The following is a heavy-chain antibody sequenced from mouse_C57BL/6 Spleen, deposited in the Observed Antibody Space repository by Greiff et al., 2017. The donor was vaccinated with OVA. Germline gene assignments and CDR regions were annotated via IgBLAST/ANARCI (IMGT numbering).Heavy chain of an antibody. CDR2: ISDGGSYT. CDR1: GFTFSSYA. J-gene: IGHJ2*01. D-gene: IGHD1-1*01. CDR3: ARDKGTTVALDY. Sequence: EVKLMESGGGLVKPGGSLKLSCAASGFTFSSYAMSWVRQTPEKRLEWVATISDGGSYTYYPDNVKGRFTISRDNAKNNLYLQMSHLKSEDTAMYYCARDKGTTVALDYWGQGTTLTVSS. V-gene: IGHV5-4*01.